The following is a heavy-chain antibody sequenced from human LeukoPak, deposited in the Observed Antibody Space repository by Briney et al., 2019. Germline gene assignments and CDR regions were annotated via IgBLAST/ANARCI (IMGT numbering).Heavy chain of an antibody. V-gene: IGHV1-24*01. CDR2: FDPEDDEI. Sequence: ASVKVSCKVSGYTLTELSMHWVRQAPGKGLEWMGGFDPEDDEIIYAQRFQGRVTMTEDASTDTAYMELRTLRSGDTAVYYCATETGNFYFYSWGQGTLVTVSS. D-gene: IGHD1-7*01. CDR3: ATETGNFYFYS. J-gene: IGHJ4*02. CDR1: GYTLTELS.